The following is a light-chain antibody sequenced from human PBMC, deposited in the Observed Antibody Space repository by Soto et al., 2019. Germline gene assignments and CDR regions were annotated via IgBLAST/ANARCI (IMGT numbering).Light chain of an antibody. CDR1: QSISNY. V-gene: IGKV1-39*01. CDR2: AAS. J-gene: IGKJ1*01. CDR3: QQSYSTPRT. Sequence: DIQMTQSPSSLSASVGDRVTITCRASQSISNYLNWYQQKPGKAPKLLMFAASSFQSGVPSRFSGGGSGTDFTLTISSLQPEDFATYYCQQSYSTPRTFGQGTKVEIK.